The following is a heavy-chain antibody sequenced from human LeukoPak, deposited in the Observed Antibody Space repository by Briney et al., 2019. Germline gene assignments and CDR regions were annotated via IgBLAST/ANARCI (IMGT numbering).Heavy chain of an antibody. J-gene: IGHJ4*02. CDR1: GFTFRSHA. CDR2: INDDGSLT. CDR3: AKDIRGEDHSSWFSD. D-gene: IGHD6-13*01. V-gene: IGHV3-64*04. Sequence: GGSLRLSCSAAGFTFRSHAMHWVRQAPGKGLEYVSTINDDGSLTYYADSVKGRFIISRDNSKNTVYLQMNSLRADDTAVYYCAKDIRGEDHSSWFSDWGQGTLVTVSS.